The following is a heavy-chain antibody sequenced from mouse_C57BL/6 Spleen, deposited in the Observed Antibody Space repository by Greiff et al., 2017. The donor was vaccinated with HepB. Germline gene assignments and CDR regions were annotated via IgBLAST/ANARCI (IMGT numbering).Heavy chain of an antibody. CDR3: ATSGDWAHFDY. D-gene: IGHD4-1*01. CDR1: GYAFSSYW. CDR2: IYPGDGDT. J-gene: IGHJ2*01. V-gene: IGHV1-80*01. Sequence: QVQLKQSGAELVKPGASVKISCKASGYAFSSYWMNWVKQRPGKGLEWIGQIYPGDGDTNYNGKFKGKATLTADKSSSTAYMQLRSLTSDDSAVYFCATSGDWAHFDYWGQGTTLTVSS.